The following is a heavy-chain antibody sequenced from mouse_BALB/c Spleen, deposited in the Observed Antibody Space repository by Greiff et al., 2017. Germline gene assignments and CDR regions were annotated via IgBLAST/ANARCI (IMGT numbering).Heavy chain of an antibody. Sequence: VQLVESGPGLVAPSQSLSITCTVSGFSLTSYDISWIRQPPGKGLEWLGVIWTGGGTNYNSAFMSRLSISKDNSKSQVFLKMNSLQTDDTAIYYCVRDEVRQGFAYWGQGTLVTVSA. CDR2: IWTGGGT. V-gene: IGHV2-9-2*01. J-gene: IGHJ3*01. CDR1: GFSLTSYD. D-gene: IGHD2-14*01. CDR3: VRDEVRQGFAY.